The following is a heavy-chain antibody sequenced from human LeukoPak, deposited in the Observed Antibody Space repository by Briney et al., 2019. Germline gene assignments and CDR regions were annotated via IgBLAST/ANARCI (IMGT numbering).Heavy chain of an antibody. J-gene: IGHJ1*01. CDR1: GESLSGYN. V-gene: IGHV4-34*01. CDR3: ARGRRIAAAGKPAGYSQH. Sequence: SETLLHTCAVYGESLSGYNWSWIRQPPGKGLEWIGEINHSGSTNYNPSLKSRVTISVDTYKNQFSLKLSSVTAADTAVYYCARGRRIAAAGKPAGYSQHWGQGTLVTVSS. D-gene: IGHD6-13*01. CDR2: INHSGST.